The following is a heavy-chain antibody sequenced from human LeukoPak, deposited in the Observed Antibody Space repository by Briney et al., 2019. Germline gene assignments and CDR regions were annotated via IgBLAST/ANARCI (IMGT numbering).Heavy chain of an antibody. CDR1: GFTFSSYG. V-gene: IGHV3-30*18. J-gene: IGHJ4*02. CDR3: AKDALRAVPYYFDY. Sequence: GGSLRLSCAASGFTFSSYGMHWVRQAPGKGLEWVAVISYDGSNKYYADSVKGRFTISRDNSKNTLFLQMNSLRAEDTAVYYCAKDALRAVPYYFDYWGQGTLVTVSS. CDR2: ISYDGSNK. D-gene: IGHD3-10*01.